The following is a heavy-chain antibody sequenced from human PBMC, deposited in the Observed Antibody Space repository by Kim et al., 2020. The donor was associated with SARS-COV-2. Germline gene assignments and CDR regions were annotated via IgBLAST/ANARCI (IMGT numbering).Heavy chain of an antibody. Sequence: YAQKFQGRATMTRDTSISTAYMELSRLRSDDTAVYYCARGLPAALEAIDYWGQGTLVTVSS. D-gene: IGHD2-2*01. CDR3: ARGLPAALEAIDY. J-gene: IGHJ4*02. V-gene: IGHV1-2*02.